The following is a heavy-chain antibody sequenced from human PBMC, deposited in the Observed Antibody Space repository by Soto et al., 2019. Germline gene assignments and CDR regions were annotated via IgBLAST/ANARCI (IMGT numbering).Heavy chain of an antibody. CDR2: INHSGST. V-gene: IGHV4-34*01. Sequence: PSETLSLTCAVYGGSFSGYYWSWIRQPPGKGLEWIGEINHSGSTNYNPSLKSRVTISVDTSKNQFSLKLSSVTAADTAVYYCARGRSRGMVYARLRGYYGMDVWGQGTTVTVSS. D-gene: IGHD2-8*01. J-gene: IGHJ6*02. CDR1: GGSFSGYY. CDR3: ARGRSRGMVYARLRGYYGMDV.